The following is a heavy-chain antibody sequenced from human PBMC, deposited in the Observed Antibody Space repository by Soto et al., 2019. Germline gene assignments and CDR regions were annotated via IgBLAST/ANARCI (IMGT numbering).Heavy chain of an antibody. D-gene: IGHD1-1*01. CDR3: AKAAQTRFNWNDLGNWFDP. CDR1: GGTFSSYA. V-gene: IGHV1-69*13. Sequence: SVKVSCKESGGTFSSYAIAWVRQAPGQGLEWMGGIIPIFGIPNYAQKFQGRVAITADESTNTAYMELSSLRSDDTAVYYCAKAAQTRFNWNDLGNWFDPWGQGTLVTVSS. J-gene: IGHJ5*02. CDR2: IIPIFGIP.